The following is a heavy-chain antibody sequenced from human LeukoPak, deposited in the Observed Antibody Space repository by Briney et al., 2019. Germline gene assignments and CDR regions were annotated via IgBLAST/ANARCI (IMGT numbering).Heavy chain of an antibody. Sequence: GGSLRLSCAASGFTFSSYAMHWVRQAPGKGLEWVAVISYDESNKYYADSVKGRFTISRDNSKNTLYLQMNSLRAEDTAVYYCARDIAVASLSYYYYGMDVWGQGTTVTVSS. CDR2: ISYDESNK. CDR3: ARDIAVASLSYYYYGMDV. V-gene: IGHV3-30-3*01. D-gene: IGHD6-19*01. J-gene: IGHJ6*02. CDR1: GFTFSSYA.